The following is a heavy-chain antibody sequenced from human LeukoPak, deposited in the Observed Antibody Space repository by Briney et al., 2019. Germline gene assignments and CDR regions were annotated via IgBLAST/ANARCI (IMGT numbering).Heavy chain of an antibody. D-gene: IGHD1-1*01. Sequence: VASVKVSCKASGYTFTSYDINWVRQATGQGLEWMGWMNPNSGSTGYAQKFQGRVTMTRNTSINTAYMELSSLRSEDTAVYYCARANFERRGGWGAFDSWGQGRMVTVSS. V-gene: IGHV1-8*01. J-gene: IGHJ3*02. CDR3: ARANFERRGGWGAFDS. CDR2: MNPNSGST. CDR1: GYTFTSYD.